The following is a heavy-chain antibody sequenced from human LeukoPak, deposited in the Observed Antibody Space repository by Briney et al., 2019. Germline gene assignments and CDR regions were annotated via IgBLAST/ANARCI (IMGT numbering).Heavy chain of an antibody. CDR2: IIPIFGTA. CDR1: GGTFSSYA. V-gene: IGHV1-69*13. J-gene: IGHJ6*02. CDR3: ASSTTLTLNYYYYGMDV. Sequence: GASVKVSCKASGGTFSSYAISWVRQAPGQGLEWMGGIIPIFGTANYAQKFQGRVTITADESTSTAYMELSSLRSEDTAVYYCASSTTLTLNYYYYGMDVWGQGTTVTVSS. D-gene: IGHD1-1*01.